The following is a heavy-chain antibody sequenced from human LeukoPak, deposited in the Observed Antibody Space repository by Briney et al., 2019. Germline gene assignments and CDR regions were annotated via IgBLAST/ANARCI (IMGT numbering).Heavy chain of an antibody. J-gene: IGHJ6*03. D-gene: IGHD3-10*01. CDR2: IYYSGST. CDR1: GGSISSYY. Sequence: SETLSLTCTVSGGSISSYYWSWIRQPPGKGLEWIGYIYYSGSTNYNPSLKSRVTISVDTSKNQFSLKLSSVTAADTAVYYCARAIGWFGELFSEYYYYYYMDVWGKGTTVTISS. V-gene: IGHV4-59*01. CDR3: ARAIGWFGELFSEYYYYYYMDV.